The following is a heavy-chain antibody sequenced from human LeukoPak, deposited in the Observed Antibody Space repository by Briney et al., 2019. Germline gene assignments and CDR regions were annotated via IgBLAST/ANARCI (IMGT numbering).Heavy chain of an antibody. Sequence: GGSLRLSCAASGFAFSSYWMLWVRQAPGKGLVWVSRVNGDGSSTTYADSVKGRFTISRDNDKNTLYLQMNSLRVEDTATYYCARSQFDYWGQGILVTVSS. CDR2: VNGDGSST. CDR3: ARSQFDY. CDR1: GFAFSSYW. J-gene: IGHJ4*02. V-gene: IGHV3-74*01.